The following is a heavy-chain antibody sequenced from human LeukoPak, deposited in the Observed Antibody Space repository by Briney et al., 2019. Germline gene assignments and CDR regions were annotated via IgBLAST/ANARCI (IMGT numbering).Heavy chain of an antibody. V-gene: IGHV1-2*02. D-gene: IGHD2-2*01. CDR1: GYTFTGYY. Sequence: ASVKVSCKASGYTFTGYYMHWVRQAPGQGLEWMGWINPNSGGTNYAQKFQGRVAMTRDTSISTAYMELSRLRSDDTAVYYCAREGSSTSCYDKWGQGTLVTVSS. CDR3: AREGSSTSCYDK. CDR2: INPNSGGT. J-gene: IGHJ4*02.